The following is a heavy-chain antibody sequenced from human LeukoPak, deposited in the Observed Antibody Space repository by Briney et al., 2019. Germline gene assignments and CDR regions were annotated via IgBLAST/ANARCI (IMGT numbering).Heavy chain of an antibody. CDR1: GFTFSSYA. CDR2: ISYDGSNK. J-gene: IGHJ6*03. Sequence: PGRSLRLSCAASGFTFSSYAMHWVRQAPGKGLEWVAVISYDGSNKYYADSVKGRFTISRDNSKNTLYLQMNSLRAEDTAVYYCARAYYYGPYYYMDVWGKGTTVTVSS. V-gene: IGHV3-30*04. CDR3: ARAYYYGPYYYMDV. D-gene: IGHD3-10*01.